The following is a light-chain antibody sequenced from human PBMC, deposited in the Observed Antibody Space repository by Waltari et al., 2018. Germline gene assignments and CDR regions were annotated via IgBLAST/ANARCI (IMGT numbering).Light chain of an antibody. CDR1: TTDVGTHNF. V-gene: IGLV2-14*02. CDR2: AVT. CDR3: ATWDDSLNGWI. Sequence: QSALTQPASVSGSPGQSITLSCTGTTTDVGTHNFVSWSQQHPGKAPKLLIYAVTKRPSGVSNRFSGSKSGTSASLAISGLQSEDEADYYCATWDDSLNGWIFGGGTKVTVL. J-gene: IGLJ2*01.